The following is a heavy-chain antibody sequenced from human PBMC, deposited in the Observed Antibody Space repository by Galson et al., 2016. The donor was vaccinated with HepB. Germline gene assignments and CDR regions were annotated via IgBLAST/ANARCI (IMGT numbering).Heavy chain of an antibody. CDR2: ISWNSDST. CDR1: GFSFNDYA. D-gene: IGHD2-2*01. CDR3: AKPEHLVRGALHI. V-gene: IGHV3-9*01. J-gene: IGHJ3*02. Sequence: SLRLSCAASGFSFNDYAMRWVRQPPGKGLEWVSGISWNSDSTGYADSVKGRFTSSRDNAKNSLYLQMNSLRPEDTALYYCAKPEHLVRGALHIWGQGTMVTVSS.